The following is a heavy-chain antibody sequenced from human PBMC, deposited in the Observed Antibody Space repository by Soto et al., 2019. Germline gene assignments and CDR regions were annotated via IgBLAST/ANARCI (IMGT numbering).Heavy chain of an antibody. D-gene: IGHD3-10*01. CDR3: ARGRGTMVRGVFLYYYMDV. CDR1: GGSFSGYY. CDR2: INHSGST. Sequence: SETLSLTCAVYGGSFSGYYWSWIRQPPGKGLEWIGEINHSGSTNYNPSLKSRVTISVDTSKNQFSLELSSVTAADTAVYYCARGRGTMVRGVFLYYYMDVWGKGSSVTVSS. V-gene: IGHV4-34*01. J-gene: IGHJ6*03.